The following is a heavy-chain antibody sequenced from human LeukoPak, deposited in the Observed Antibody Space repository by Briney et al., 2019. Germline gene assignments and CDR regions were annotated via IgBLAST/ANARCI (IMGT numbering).Heavy chain of an antibody. D-gene: IGHD2-2*01. CDR3: ARTDDIVVVPAATPVAFDI. Sequence: SWETLSLTCAVYGGSFSGYYWSWIRQPPGKGLEWIGEINHSGSTNYNPSLKSRVTISVDTSKNQFSLKLSSVTAADTAVYYCARTDDIVVVPAATPVAFDIWGQGIMVTVSS. V-gene: IGHV4-34*01. CDR2: INHSGST. J-gene: IGHJ3*02. CDR1: GGSFSGYY.